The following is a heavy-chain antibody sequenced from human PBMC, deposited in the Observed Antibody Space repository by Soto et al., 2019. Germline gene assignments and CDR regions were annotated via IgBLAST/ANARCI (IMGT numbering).Heavy chain of an antibody. D-gene: IGHD2-15*01. CDR1: GLTFSNYA. CDR2: ISGGGASA. CDR3: AKGGCSGGSCYPFDY. Sequence: LRLSCAASGLTFSNYAMSRVRQAPGKGLQWVSTISGGGASAYYADSVKGRFIISRDSSKNTLSLQMKSLRVDDTAVYFCAKGGCSGGSCYPFDYWGQGTLVTVSS. V-gene: IGHV3-23*01. J-gene: IGHJ4*02.